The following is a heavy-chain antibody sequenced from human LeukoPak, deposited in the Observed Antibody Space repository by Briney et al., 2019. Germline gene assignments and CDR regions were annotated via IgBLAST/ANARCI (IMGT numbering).Heavy chain of an antibody. CDR3: ARGYYDRSGSSNPFDS. J-gene: IGHJ4*02. CDR1: GDSISSSY. D-gene: IGHD3-22*01. CDR2: VHYAGKT. Sequence: SETLSLTCTVSGDSISSSYWSWIRQPPGKRLEWVGYVHYAGKTNYNPSLNNRATISVDMSKDQFSLTLTSVTVADTAMYYCARGYYDRSGSSNPFDSWGQGTLVTVSA. V-gene: IGHV4-59*01.